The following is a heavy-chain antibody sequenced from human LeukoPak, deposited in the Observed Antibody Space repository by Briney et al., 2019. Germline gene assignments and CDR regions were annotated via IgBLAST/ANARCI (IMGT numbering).Heavy chain of an antibody. Sequence: GGSLRLSCAASGFTFSTYAMNWVRQAPGKGLEWVSGISGSGGSTYYADSVKGRFTISRDNSKNTLYLQMISLRAEDTAVYYCAKLAGSSGWLFDYWGQGTLVTVSS. D-gene: IGHD6-19*01. CDR1: GFTFSTYA. CDR3: AKLAGSSGWLFDY. V-gene: IGHV3-23*01. CDR2: ISGSGGST. J-gene: IGHJ4*02.